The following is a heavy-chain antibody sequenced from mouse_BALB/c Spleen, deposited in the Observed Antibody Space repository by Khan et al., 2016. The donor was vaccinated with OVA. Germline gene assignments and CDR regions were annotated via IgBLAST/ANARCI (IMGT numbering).Heavy chain of an antibody. Sequence: QVQLQQSGAELARPGASVKMSYKASGYTFTSYTIHWIQLRPGQGLEWIGFINPSNGYTNYNQKFTDKATLTADKSSTTVYMQLSSLASDDSAVYNCVRDGAYHRNDGWFAYWGQGTLVTVSA. CDR2: INPSNGYT. J-gene: IGHJ3*01. D-gene: IGHD2-14*01. V-gene: IGHV1-4*01. CDR3: VRDGAYHRNDGWFAY. CDR1: GYTFTSYT.